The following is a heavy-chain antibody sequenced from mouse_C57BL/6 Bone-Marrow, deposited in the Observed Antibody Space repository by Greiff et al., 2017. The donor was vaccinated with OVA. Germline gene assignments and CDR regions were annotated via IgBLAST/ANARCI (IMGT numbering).Heavy chain of an antibody. CDR2: IDPSDSYT. J-gene: IGHJ1*03. Sequence: VQLQQPGAELVMPGASVKLSCKASGYTFTSYWMHWVKQRPGQGLEWIGEIDPSDSYTNYNQKFKGKSTLTVDKSSSTAYMQLSSLTSEDSAVYYCAREGFYGNHWYFDVWGTGTTVTVSS. CDR3: AREGFYGNHWYFDV. D-gene: IGHD2-1*01. V-gene: IGHV1-69*01. CDR1: GYTFTSYW.